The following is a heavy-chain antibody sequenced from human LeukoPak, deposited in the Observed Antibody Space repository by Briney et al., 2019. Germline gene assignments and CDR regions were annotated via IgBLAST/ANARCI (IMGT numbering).Heavy chain of an antibody. D-gene: IGHD6-6*01. CDR3: AREGYYEAARPGWFDP. CDR2: ISAYNGNT. CDR1: GYTFTSYG. Sequence: ASVKVSCKASGYTFTSYGISWVRQAPGQGLEWMGWISAYNGNTNYAQKLQGRVTMTTDTSTSTAYMELRSLRSDDTAVYYCAREGYYEAARPGWFDPWGQGTLVTVSS. V-gene: IGHV1-18*01. J-gene: IGHJ5*02.